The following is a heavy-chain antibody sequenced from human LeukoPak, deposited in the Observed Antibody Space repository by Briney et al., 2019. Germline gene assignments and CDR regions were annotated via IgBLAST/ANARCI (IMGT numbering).Heavy chain of an antibody. J-gene: IGHJ4*02. V-gene: IGHV3-73*01. CDR1: GFTFSDSA. CDR2: IRSKADTYAT. CDR3: TREYSSGWPFNF. D-gene: IGHD6-19*01. Sequence: PGGSLRLSCAASGFTFSDSAIHWVRQATGKGLEWVGRIRSKADTYATTYAASLKGRFTISRDDSRNRAYLQMSSLRTEDTAVYYCTREYSSGWPFNFWGQGTLATVSS.